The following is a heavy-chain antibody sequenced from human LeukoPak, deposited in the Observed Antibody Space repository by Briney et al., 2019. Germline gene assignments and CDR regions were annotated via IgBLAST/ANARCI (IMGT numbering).Heavy chain of an antibody. CDR3: ASQTTLHTSTRCDYGDSRAYFDY. V-gene: IGHV1-69*05. CDR2: IIPIFGTA. D-gene: IGHD4-17*01. J-gene: IGHJ4*02. Sequence: SVKVSCKASGGTFSSYAISWVRQAPGQGLEWMGRIIPIFGTANYAQKFQGRVTITTDESTSTAYMELSSLRSDDTAVYYCASQTTLHTSTRCDYGDSRAYFDYWGPGTLVTVSS. CDR1: GGTFSSYA.